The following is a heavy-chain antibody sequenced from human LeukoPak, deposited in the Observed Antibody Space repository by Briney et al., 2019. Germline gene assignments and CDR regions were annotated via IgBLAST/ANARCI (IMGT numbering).Heavy chain of an antibody. D-gene: IGHD3-10*02. Sequence: GGSLRLSCAASGFTFSSYEMNWVRQAPGKGLEWVSFLSSSGTTKYYADSVKGRFTISRDNAKNSLYLQMNSLRAEDTAVYYCAELGITMIGGVWGKGTTVTISS. V-gene: IGHV3-48*03. CDR2: LSSSGTTK. CDR3: AELGITMIGGV. J-gene: IGHJ6*04. CDR1: GFTFSSYE.